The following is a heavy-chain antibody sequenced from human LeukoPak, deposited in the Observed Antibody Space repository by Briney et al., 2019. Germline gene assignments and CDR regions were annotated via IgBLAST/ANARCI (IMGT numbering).Heavy chain of an antibody. CDR2: ISGSGAST. D-gene: IGHD6-19*01. CDR3: AKSHSVAVAGTYSTYYFDS. Sequence: PGESLRLSCAASGFTFSSFAMSWVRQAPGRGLEWVSSISGSGASTYYADSVKGRFTISRDNSRNTLYLQMSSPRAEDTAVYYCAKSHSVAVAGTYSTYYFDSWGQGTLVTVSP. J-gene: IGHJ4*02. V-gene: IGHV3-23*01. CDR1: GFTFSSFA.